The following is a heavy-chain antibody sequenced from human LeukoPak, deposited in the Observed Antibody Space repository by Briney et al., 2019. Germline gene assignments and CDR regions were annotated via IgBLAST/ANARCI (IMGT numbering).Heavy chain of an antibody. Sequence: GESLRLSCAASGFTFSRYAMHWVRQAPGKRLEYVSGISSNGDSTYYADSVKGRFTISRDNSKNTLYLQMGSLRAEDTAVYYCARLRQWLVRGYYFDYWGQGTLVTVSS. J-gene: IGHJ4*02. CDR3: ARLRQWLVRGYYFDY. D-gene: IGHD6-19*01. V-gene: IGHV3-64*02. CDR1: GFTFSRYA. CDR2: ISSNGDST.